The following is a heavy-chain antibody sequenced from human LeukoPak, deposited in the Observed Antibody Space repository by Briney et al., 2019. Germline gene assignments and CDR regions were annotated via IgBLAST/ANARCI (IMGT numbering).Heavy chain of an antibody. J-gene: IGHJ3*02. CDR1: GGSISSSDYY. D-gene: IGHD3-9*01. CDR3: ARVLHDILDAFDI. Sequence: PSETLSLTCTVSGGSISSSDYYWAWIRQPPGKGLEWIGSIYYSGTTYHNPPLKSRVTISVDTSMNQFSLTLSSVTAADTAVYYCARVLHDILDAFDIWGQGTMVTVSS. CDR2: IYYSGTT. V-gene: IGHV4-39*01.